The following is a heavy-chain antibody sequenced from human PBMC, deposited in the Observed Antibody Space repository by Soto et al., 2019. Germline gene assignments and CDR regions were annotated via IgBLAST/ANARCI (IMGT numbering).Heavy chain of an antibody. CDR1: GDSISSRSYY. Sequence: SDTLSLTRTVPGDSISSRSYYRDWIRQPPGKGPEGIGGIYYRGSSYNNPSLRRRVSMSIDTAKDQFYPKLQSVTAADTSLYFCARQRTSVVTQAYFDVWGPGSLVTVSS. CDR3: ARQRTSVVTQAYFDV. V-gene: IGHV4-39*01. D-gene: IGHD2-21*02. CDR2: IYYRGSS. J-gene: IGHJ4*02.